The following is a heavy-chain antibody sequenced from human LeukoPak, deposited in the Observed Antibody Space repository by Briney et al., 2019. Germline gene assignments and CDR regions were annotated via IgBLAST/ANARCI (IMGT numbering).Heavy chain of an antibody. D-gene: IGHD4-23*01. CDR2: MNPNSGNT. J-gene: IGHJ3*02. CDR3: ARSPLRWEADI. Sequence: ASVKVSCKASGYTFTSYDINWVRQATGQGLEWMGWMNPNSGNTGYAQKFQGRVTMTRDTSISTAYMELSRLRSDDTAVYYCARSPLRWEADIWGQGTMVTVSS. CDR1: GYTFTSYD. V-gene: IGHV1-8*01.